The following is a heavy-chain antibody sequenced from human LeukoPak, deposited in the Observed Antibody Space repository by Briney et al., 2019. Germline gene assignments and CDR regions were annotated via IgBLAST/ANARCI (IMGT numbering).Heavy chain of an antibody. J-gene: IGHJ6*03. CDR3: ARDCSSWEIYYYYMDV. D-gene: IGHD6-13*01. V-gene: IGHV1-69*01. CDR1: GGTFSSYV. Sequence: GSSVKVSCKASGGTFSSYVISWVRQAPGQGLEWMGGIIPIFGTANYAQKFQGRVTIASDESTSTAYMELSSLTSEDTAVYYCARDCSSWEIYYYYMDVWGKGTTVTISS. CDR2: IIPIFGTA.